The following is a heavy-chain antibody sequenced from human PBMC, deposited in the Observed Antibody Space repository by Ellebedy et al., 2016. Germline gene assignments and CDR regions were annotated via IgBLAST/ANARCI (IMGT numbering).Heavy chain of an antibody. V-gene: IGHV3-48*04. Sequence: GGSLRLSCVGSGFSFNDFSMNWVRQAPGKGLEWVAYISYTSNTIAYADSVKGRLTISRDNAKVSLYLQMDSLRVEDTAVYYCARKRTNWGYPQSPLDIWGQGTMVTVSS. CDR1: GFSFNDFS. J-gene: IGHJ3*02. CDR2: ISYTSNTI. CDR3: ARKRTNWGYPQSPLDI. D-gene: IGHD7-27*01.